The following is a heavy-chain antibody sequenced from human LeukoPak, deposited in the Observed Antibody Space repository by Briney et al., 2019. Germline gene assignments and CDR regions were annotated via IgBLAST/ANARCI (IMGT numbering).Heavy chain of an antibody. CDR1: WFPLHSYS. Sequence: GSLGLSLAASWFPLHSYSMRWVRPAPGKGLEWVSTIGGTRVTTYYADSVKGRFTISRDNSKTTLYLQMNSLRAEDTALYYCAKAQPLRRSGSFDYWGQGTLVTVSS. D-gene: IGHD3-10*01. CDR3: AKAQPLRRSGSFDY. CDR2: IGGTRVTT. V-gene: IGHV3-23*01. J-gene: IGHJ4*02.